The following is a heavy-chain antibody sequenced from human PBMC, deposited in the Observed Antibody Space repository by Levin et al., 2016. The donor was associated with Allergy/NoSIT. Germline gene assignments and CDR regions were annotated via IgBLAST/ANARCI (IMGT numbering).Heavy chain of an antibody. CDR3: GRVLVARSPDY. D-gene: IGHD2-21*01. Sequence: GESLKISCAVSGFMFSGSWMTWVRQAPGKGLEWVANINPDASETYYADSVRGRFTMSRDNTKNSLYLQMNALRAEDTAVYYCGRVLVARSPDYWGQGTLVTVSS. J-gene: IGHJ4*02. CDR1: GFMFSGSW. V-gene: IGHV3-7*01. CDR2: INPDASET.